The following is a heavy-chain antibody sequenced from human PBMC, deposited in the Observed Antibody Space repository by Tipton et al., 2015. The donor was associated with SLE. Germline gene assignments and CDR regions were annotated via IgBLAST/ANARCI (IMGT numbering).Heavy chain of an antibody. Sequence: LRLSCTVSGGSISNYYWSWVRQPPGKGLEYIGYISYGGRTNYTPSLKSRVTISVDTSNNQFSLKLTSVTAADTAVYYCARGDFYANTLPPHYYYYMDVWGKGTTVTVS. CDR2: ISYGGRT. V-gene: IGHV4-59*01. CDR1: GGSISNYY. J-gene: IGHJ6*03. CDR3: ARGDFYANTLPPHYYYYMDV. D-gene: IGHD2/OR15-2a*01.